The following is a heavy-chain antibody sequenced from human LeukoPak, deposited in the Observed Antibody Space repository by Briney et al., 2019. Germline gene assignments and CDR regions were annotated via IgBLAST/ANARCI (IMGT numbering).Heavy chain of an antibody. CDR1: AFTFSSYG. CDR2: IWYDGSNK. D-gene: IGHD3-10*01. V-gene: IGHV3-33*01. CDR3: AREVPTNYFDY. Sequence: SGGSLRLSCAASAFTFSSYGMHWVRQAPGKGLEWVAVIWYDGSNKHYADSVKGRFTISRDNSKNTLYLQMNSLRAEDTAVYYCAREVPTNYFDYWGQGTLVTVSS. J-gene: IGHJ4*02.